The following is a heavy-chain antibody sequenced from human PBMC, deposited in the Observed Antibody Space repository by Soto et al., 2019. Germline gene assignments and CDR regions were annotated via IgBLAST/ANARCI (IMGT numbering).Heavy chain of an antibody. D-gene: IGHD3-10*01. CDR1: GYMFSSYW. J-gene: IGHJ6*02. Sequence: GGSLRLSCAASGYMFSSYWMHWVRQAPGKGLVWVSRINSDGSSTSYADSVKGRFTISRDNAKNTLYLQMNSLRAEDTAVYYCARDGRLYYYGSGSPKVYYGMDVWGQGTTVTVSS. V-gene: IGHV3-74*01. CDR3: ARDGRLYYYGSGSPKVYYGMDV. CDR2: INSDGSST.